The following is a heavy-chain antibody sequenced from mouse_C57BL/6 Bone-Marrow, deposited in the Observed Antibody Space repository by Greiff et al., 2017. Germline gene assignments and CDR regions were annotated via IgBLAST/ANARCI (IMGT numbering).Heavy chain of an antibody. V-gene: IGHV1-82*01. CDR1: GYAFSRSW. CDR3: AIYYGSSGGDY. Sequence: QVQLQQSGPELVKPGASVKISCKASGYAFSRSWMNWVKQRPGKGLEWIGRIYPGDGDPNYNGKFKGKATLTADKSSSTAYMQLSSLTSEDSAVYFCAIYYGSSGGDYWGQGTTLTVSS. CDR2: IYPGDGDP. J-gene: IGHJ2*01. D-gene: IGHD1-1*01.